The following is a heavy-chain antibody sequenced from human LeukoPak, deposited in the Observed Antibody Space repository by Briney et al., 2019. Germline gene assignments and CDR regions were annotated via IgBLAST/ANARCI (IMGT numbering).Heavy chain of an antibody. D-gene: IGHD1-1*01. CDR3: ARVAQGASTENYYYYYMDV. J-gene: IGHJ6*03. Sequence: QSGGSLRLSCAASGFTFDDYAMHWVRQAPGKGLEWVSAISWHSGTIAYADSVKGRFTISRDNAKNSLDLQMSSLRAEDTAVYYCARVAQGASTENYYYYYMDVWGKGTTVTVSS. V-gene: IGHV3-9*01. CDR1: GFTFDDYA. CDR2: ISWHSGTI.